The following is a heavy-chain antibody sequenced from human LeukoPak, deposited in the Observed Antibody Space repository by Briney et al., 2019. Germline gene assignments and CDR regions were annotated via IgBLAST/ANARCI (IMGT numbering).Heavy chain of an antibody. CDR3: ARGRAYSYYFDY. J-gene: IGHJ4*02. D-gene: IGHD5-18*01. CDR2: INHSGST. V-gene: IGHV4-34*01. CDR1: GGSFSGYY. Sequence: SETLSLTCAVYGGSFSGYYWSWIRQPPGKGLEWIGEINHSGSTNYNPSLKSRVTISVDTSKNQFSLKLSSVTAADTAVYYCARGRAYSYYFDYWGQGTLVTVSS.